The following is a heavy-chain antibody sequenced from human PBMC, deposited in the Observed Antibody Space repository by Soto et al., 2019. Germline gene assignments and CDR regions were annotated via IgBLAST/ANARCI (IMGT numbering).Heavy chain of an antibody. D-gene: IGHD6-19*01. CDR1: GGTFSSYA. CDR2: IIPIFGTA. Sequence: ASVKVSCKASGGTFSSYAISWVRQAPGQGLEWMGGIIPIFGTANYAQKFQGRVTITADESTSTAYMELSSLRSEDTAVYYCARRTRPSSGWFWFDPWGQGTLVTVSS. V-gene: IGHV1-69*13. CDR3: ARRTRPSSGWFWFDP. J-gene: IGHJ5*02.